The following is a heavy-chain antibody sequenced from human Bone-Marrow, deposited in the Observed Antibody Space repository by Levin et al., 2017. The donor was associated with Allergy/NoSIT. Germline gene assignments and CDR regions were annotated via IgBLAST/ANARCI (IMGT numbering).Heavy chain of an antibody. Sequence: PGGSLRLSCAASGFTFSDYYMSWIRQAPGKGLEWVSYISSSGSTIYYADSVKGRFTISRDNAKNSLYLQMNSLRAEDTAVYYCARGVAAAGDYYYYYGMDGWGQGTTVTVSS. CDR2: ISSSGSTI. J-gene: IGHJ6*02. D-gene: IGHD6-13*01. CDR3: ARGVAAAGDYYYYYGMDG. V-gene: IGHV3-11*01. CDR1: GFTFSDYY.